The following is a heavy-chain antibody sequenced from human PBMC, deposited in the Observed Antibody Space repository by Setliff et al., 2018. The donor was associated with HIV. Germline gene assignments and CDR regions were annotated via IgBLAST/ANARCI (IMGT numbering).Heavy chain of an antibody. CDR2: IYHSGST. V-gene: IGHV4-38-2*02. CDR3: ARDLGAVAGYYFDY. D-gene: IGHD6-19*01. J-gene: IGHJ4*02. CDR1: GYSINSGYY. Sequence: SETLSLTCAVSGYSINSGYYWGWIRQPPGKGLEWIGSIYHSGSTYYNPSLKSRVTISVDTSKNQFSLKLSSLTAADTAVYYCARDLGAVAGYYFDYWGQGTLVTVSS.